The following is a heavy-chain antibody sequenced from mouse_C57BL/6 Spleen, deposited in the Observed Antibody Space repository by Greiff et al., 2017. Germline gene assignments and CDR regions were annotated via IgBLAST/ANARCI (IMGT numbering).Heavy chain of an antibody. J-gene: IGHJ3*01. V-gene: IGHV5-6*01. Sequence: EVNLVESGGDLVKPGGSLKLSCAASGFTFSSYGMSWVRQTPDKRLEWVATISSGGSYTYYPDSVKGRFTISRDNAKNTLYLQMSSLKSEDTAMYYGARHENDYDEKGTGFAYWGQGTLVTVSA. CDR2: ISSGGSYT. CDR1: GFTFSSYG. D-gene: IGHD2-4*01. CDR3: ARHENDYDEKGTGFAY.